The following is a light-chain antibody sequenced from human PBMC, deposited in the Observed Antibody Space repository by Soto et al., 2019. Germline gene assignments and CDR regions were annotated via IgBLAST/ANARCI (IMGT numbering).Light chain of an antibody. CDR3: QQYGSLRT. V-gene: IGKV3-20*01. CDR2: GAS. Sequence: SVLTQPPGILSLWPGEGASICGRASQSVSSSYLAWYQQKPGQAPRLLIYGASSRATGIPDRFSGSGSGTDFTLTISRLEPEDFAVYYCQQYGSLRTFGQGTKVDIK. J-gene: IGKJ1*01. CDR1: QSVSSSY.